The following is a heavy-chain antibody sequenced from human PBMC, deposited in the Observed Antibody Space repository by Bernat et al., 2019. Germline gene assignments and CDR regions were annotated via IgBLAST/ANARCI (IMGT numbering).Heavy chain of an antibody. CDR3: AKDLRGRRDGYPRLGDY. CDR2: LSGCGCSI. V-gene: IGHV3-23*01. Sequence: EVQLLESGGGLVQPGGSLRLSCAASGFILSSYAMSWVRQAPGKGLEWVTALSGCGCSIYYADSGKGRFTISRDTSKNTLYLQMNSLRAEDTAVYYCAKDLRGRRDGYPRLGDYWGQETLVTVSS. CDR1: GFILSSYA. D-gene: IGHD5-24*01. J-gene: IGHJ4*02.